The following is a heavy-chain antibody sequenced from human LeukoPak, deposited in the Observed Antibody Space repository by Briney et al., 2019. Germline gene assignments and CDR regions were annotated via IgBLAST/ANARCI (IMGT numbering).Heavy chain of an antibody. J-gene: IGHJ4*02. CDR2: ISAYNGNT. D-gene: IGHD3-10*01. CDR1: GYTFTSYG. CDR3: ARGRGSHYYGSGSYYNGGDY. Sequence: GASVKVSCKASGYTFTSYGISWVRQAPGQGLEWMGWISAYNGNTNYAQKLQGRVTMTTDTSTSTAYMELRSLRSDDTAVYYCARGRGSHYYGSGSYYNGGDYWSQGTLVTVSS. V-gene: IGHV1-18*01.